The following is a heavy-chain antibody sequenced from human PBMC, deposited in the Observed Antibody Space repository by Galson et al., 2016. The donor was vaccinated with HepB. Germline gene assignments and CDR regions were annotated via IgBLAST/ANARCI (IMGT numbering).Heavy chain of an antibody. D-gene: IGHD3-10*01. CDR1: GFTLSFYD. Sequence: SLRLSCAASGFTLSFYDMHWVRQVTGNGLEWISAIGTAPGDTYYSTSVKGRFTISRENAKNSLFLHMSSLRAGDTAVYYCARGKSLWTTPWNYGLDVWGKGTTVTVSS. CDR3: ARGKSLWTTPWNYGLDV. J-gene: IGHJ6*04. CDR2: IGTAPGDT. V-gene: IGHV3-13*01.